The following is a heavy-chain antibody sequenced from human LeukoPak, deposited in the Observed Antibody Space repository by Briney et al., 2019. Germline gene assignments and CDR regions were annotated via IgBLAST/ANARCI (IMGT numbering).Heavy chain of an antibody. J-gene: IGHJ4*02. Sequence: SETLSLTCAVSGASINSAGYYWGWIRQPPGKGLEWIGGVFYTGSAYYNPSLKSRATVSIGTSRTQFSLNLTSVTAADTAVYYCARLQYYSGSSSYPDYWGQGTLVTVSS. CDR1: GASINSAGYY. D-gene: IGHD3-10*01. CDR2: VFYTGSA. CDR3: ARLQYYSGSSSYPDY. V-gene: IGHV4-39*01.